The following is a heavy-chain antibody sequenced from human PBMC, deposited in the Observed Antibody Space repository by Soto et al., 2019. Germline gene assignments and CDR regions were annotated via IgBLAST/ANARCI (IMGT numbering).Heavy chain of an antibody. V-gene: IGHV1-2*02. Sequence: ASVQVSCKASGYTFTGYYMHWVRQAPGQGLEWMGWINPNSGGTNYAQKFQGRVTMTRDTSISTAYMELSRLRSDDTAVYYCARDFEFWSGYPYWYFDLWGRGTLVTVSS. CDR3: ARDFEFWSGYPYWYFDL. J-gene: IGHJ2*01. D-gene: IGHD3-3*01. CDR1: GYTFTGYY. CDR2: INPNSGGT.